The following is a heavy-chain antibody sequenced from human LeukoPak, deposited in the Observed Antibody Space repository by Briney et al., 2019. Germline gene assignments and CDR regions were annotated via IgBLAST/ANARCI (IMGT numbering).Heavy chain of an antibody. J-gene: IGHJ3*02. CDR3: ARVATLLDAFDI. V-gene: IGHV1-18*01. Sequence: ASVKVSCKASCYTFTSYGISWVRQAPGQGLEWMGWISAYNGNTNYAQKLQGRVTMTTDTSTSTAYMELRSLRSDDTAVYYCARVATLLDAFDIWGQGTMVTVSS. CDR1: CYTFTSYG. CDR2: ISAYNGNT.